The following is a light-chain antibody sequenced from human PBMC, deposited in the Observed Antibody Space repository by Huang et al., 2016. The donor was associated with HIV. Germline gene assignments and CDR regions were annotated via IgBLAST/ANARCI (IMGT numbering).Light chain of an antibody. CDR1: QSVSVN. Sequence: EIVMTQSPATLSGTPGEGATLSCRATQSVSVNLAWYQQKPGQAPRLLIHSASTRAPGIPVRFSGGGSGTEFALTISRLQSEDSEVYYCQQYNNGPPWTFGQGTKVE. J-gene: IGKJ1*01. CDR3: QQYNNGPPWT. CDR2: SAS. V-gene: IGKV3-15*01.